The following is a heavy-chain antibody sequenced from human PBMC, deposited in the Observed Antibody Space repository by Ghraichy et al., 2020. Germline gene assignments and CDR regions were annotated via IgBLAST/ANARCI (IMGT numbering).Heavy chain of an antibody. CDR2: IYWNDDQ. Sequence: SGPTLVKPTQTLTLTCTFSGFSLGTSGVGVGWIRQPPGKALEWLALIYWNDDQRYSPSLKSRLTITKDTSKKQVVLIMTNMDPVDTATYYCAVFGVFGDGFDIWGQGTMVTVSS. J-gene: IGHJ3*02. V-gene: IGHV2-5*01. CDR3: AVFGVFGDGFDI. D-gene: IGHD3-3*01. CDR1: GFSLGTSGVG.